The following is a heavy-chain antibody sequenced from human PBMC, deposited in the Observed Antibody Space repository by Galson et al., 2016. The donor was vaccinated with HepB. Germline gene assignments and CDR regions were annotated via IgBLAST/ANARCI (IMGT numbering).Heavy chain of an antibody. D-gene: IGHD5-12*01. J-gene: IGHJ5*02. CDR3: AREVGGYSGYDP. V-gene: IGHV3-11*06. CDR1: GFTSSDYY. Sequence: SLRLSCAASGFTSSDYYMSWIRQAPGKGLEWVSYISSSGIYTNYADSVKGRFTISRDNANNSLYLQMNSLRADDTAVYYCAREVGGYSGYDPWGQGTLVTVSS. CDR2: ISSSGIYT.